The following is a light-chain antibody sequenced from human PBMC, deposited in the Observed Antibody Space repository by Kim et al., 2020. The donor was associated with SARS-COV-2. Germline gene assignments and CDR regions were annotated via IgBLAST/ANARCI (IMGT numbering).Light chain of an antibody. CDR2: AAS. Sequence: ASVGDGVTITCRASQDIANYLAWYQQKPGKVPKLLVYAASALKSGVPSRFSGNRSGTDFTLTISNLQPEDVATYYCQKYDSAPWTFGQGTKVYIK. J-gene: IGKJ1*01. CDR3: QKYDSAPWT. CDR1: QDIANY. V-gene: IGKV1-27*01.